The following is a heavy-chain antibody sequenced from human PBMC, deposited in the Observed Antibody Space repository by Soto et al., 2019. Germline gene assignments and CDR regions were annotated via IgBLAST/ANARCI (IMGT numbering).Heavy chain of an antibody. CDR3: AKDTYDFWSGYDY. J-gene: IGHJ4*02. D-gene: IGHD3-3*01. Sequence: GGSLSLSCAASGLTFSSYAMRWVRQAPGKGLEWVSAISGSGGSTYYADSVKGRFTISRDNSKNTLYLQMNSLRAEDTAVYYCAKDTYDFWSGYDYCGQGTLVSVSS. CDR1: GLTFSSYA. V-gene: IGHV3-23*01. CDR2: ISGSGGST.